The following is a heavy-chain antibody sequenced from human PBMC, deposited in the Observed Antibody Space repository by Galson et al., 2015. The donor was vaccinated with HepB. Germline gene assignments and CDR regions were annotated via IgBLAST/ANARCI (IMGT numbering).Heavy chain of an antibody. CDR1: GFTFTSSA. D-gene: IGHD3-10*01. CDR2: IIVGSGNT. Sequence: SVKVSCKASGFTFTSSAMQWVRQARGQRLEWIGWIIVGSGNTNDAQKFQERVTITRDMSTSTAYMELSSLRAEDTAMYYCAAVGEALGSGSYFSYYYYGMDVWGQGTTVTVPS. J-gene: IGHJ6*02. CDR3: AAVGEALGSGSYFSYYYYGMDV. V-gene: IGHV1-58*02.